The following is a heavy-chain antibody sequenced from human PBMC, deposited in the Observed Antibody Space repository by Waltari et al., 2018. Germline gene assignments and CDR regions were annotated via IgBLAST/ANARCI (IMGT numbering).Heavy chain of an antibody. CDR2: ISYSGRT. CDR1: GYSITSGYY. J-gene: IGHJ5*02. Sequence: QVQLQESGPGLGRPSETLSLTCAVSGYSITSGYYWGWIRQPPGKGLEWIGHISYSGRTFYNPSFKSRVTMSLDTSKNHFSPKLVSVTAADTAVYYCSRWGSDQYGWFDPWGQGTLVTVSS. V-gene: IGHV4-38-2*01. CDR3: SRWGSDQYGWFDP. D-gene: IGHD3-10*01.